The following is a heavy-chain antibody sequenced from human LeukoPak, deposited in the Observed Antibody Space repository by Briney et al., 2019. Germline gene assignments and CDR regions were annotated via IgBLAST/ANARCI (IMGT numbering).Heavy chain of an antibody. V-gene: IGHV3-30*02. Sequence: PGGSLRLSCAASGFTFSSYGMHWVRQAPGKGLEWVAFIRYDGSNKYYADSVKGRFTISRDNSKNTLYLQMNSLRAEDTAVYYCAKDLRYNWNYEHTGYFDYWGQGTLVTVSS. D-gene: IGHD1-7*01. J-gene: IGHJ4*02. CDR1: GFTFSSYG. CDR2: IRYDGSNK. CDR3: AKDLRYNWNYEHTGYFDY.